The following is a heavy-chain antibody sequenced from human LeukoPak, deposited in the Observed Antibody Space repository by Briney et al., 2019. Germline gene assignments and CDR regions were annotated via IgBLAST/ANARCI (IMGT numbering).Heavy chain of an antibody. J-gene: IGHJ4*02. Sequence: GGSPRLSCAASGFTFSSYAMSWVRRAPGKGLEWVSAISGSGGDTYHADSVKGSFTISRDNSENTLYLQMNSLRVEDTALYYCAKGSSSSRPYYSDYWGQGTLVTVSS. CDR3: AKGSSSSRPYYSDY. V-gene: IGHV3-23*01. CDR1: GFTFSSYA. CDR2: ISGSGGDT. D-gene: IGHD6-6*01.